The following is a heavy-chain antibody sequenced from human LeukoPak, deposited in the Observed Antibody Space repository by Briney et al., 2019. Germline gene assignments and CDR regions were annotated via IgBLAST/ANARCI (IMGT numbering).Heavy chain of an antibody. J-gene: IGHJ4*02. V-gene: IGHV3-30*18. CDR2: ISSDGIDK. CDR3: AKDKGREGDY. Sequence: GGSLRLSCAASGFTFSNYGMHWVRQAPGKGLEWVAVISSDGIDKYYADSVKGRFTISRDNSKNTLYLQMSSLRAEDTAVYYCAKDKGREGDYWGQGNLVTVSS. CDR1: GFTFSNYG.